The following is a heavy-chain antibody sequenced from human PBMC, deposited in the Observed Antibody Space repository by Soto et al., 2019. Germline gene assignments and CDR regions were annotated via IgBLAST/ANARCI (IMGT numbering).Heavy chain of an antibody. Sequence: VQLVESGGGVVQPGRSLRLSCAASGFTFSSYAMHWVRQAPGKGLEWVAVISYDGSNKYYADSVKGRFTISRDNSKNTLYLQMNSLRAEDTAVYYCARDYYDSSGYYYYFDYWGQGTLVTVSS. CDR2: ISYDGSNK. CDR3: ARDYYDSSGYYYYFDY. CDR1: GFTFSSYA. V-gene: IGHV3-30-3*01. J-gene: IGHJ4*02. D-gene: IGHD3-22*01.